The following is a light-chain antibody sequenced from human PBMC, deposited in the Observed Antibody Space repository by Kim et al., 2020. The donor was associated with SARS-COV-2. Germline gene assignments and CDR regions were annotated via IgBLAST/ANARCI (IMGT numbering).Light chain of an antibody. CDR1: SNNVGFQG. CDR3: SAWDSSLSAWV. Sequence: QTAALTCTGNSNNVGFQGAAWLQQHQGHPPRLLSYRDNNRPSGISERFSASRSGNTASLTIAGLQPEDEADYYCSAWDSSLSAWVFGGGTQLTVL. V-gene: IGLV10-54*04. J-gene: IGLJ3*02. CDR2: RDN.